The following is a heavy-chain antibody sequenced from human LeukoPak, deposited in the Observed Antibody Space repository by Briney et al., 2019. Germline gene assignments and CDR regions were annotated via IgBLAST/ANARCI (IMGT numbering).Heavy chain of an antibody. Sequence: GGSLRLSCAASGFTFSTYWMTWVRQAPGKGLEWVANIMQDGSGKYYVDSVKGRFTISRDNAKNSLYLQMNNLRAEDTAVYYCARDFSLTRLERPFDYWGLGTLVTVSS. J-gene: IGHJ4*02. CDR2: IMQDGSGK. CDR1: GFTFSTYW. D-gene: IGHD1-1*01. V-gene: IGHV3-7*01. CDR3: ARDFSLTRLERPFDY.